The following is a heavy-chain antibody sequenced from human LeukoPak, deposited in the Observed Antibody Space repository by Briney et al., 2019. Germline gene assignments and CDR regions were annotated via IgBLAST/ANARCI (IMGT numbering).Heavy chain of an antibody. CDR1: GGSISSNNY. CDR2: IHYSGNT. CDR3: ARHEEEDGYNAKTLDY. V-gene: IGHV4-39*01. Sequence: SETLSLTCTVSGGSISSNNYWAWIRQPPGMGLEWIGTIHYSGNTYYNPSLRSRVTFSVDTSKNQFSLRLSSVTAADTAVYYCARHEEEDGYNAKTLDYWGQGTLVTVPS. J-gene: IGHJ4*02. D-gene: IGHD5-24*01.